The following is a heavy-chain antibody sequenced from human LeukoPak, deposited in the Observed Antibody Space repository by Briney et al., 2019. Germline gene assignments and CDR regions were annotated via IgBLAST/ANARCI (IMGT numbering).Heavy chain of an antibody. V-gene: IGHV4-4*07. Sequence: SETLSLTCTVSGGSINGYYWSWIRQPAGKGLEWIGRIYNSESINYNPSLKSRVTMSIDTSKSQFSLKLNSVTAADTAVYCCARDRSSSYTRDWFDPWGQGALVTVSS. CDR3: ARDRSSSYTRDWFDP. CDR1: GGSINGYY. J-gene: IGHJ5*02. D-gene: IGHD6-13*01. CDR2: IYNSESI.